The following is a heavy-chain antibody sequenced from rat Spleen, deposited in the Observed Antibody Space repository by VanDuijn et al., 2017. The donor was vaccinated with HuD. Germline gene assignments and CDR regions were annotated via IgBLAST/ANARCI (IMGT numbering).Heavy chain of an antibody. CDR2: ISYDGSST. CDR3: ARQGTRWYYFDY. J-gene: IGHJ2*01. V-gene: IGHV5-7*01. CDR1: GFTFSDYY. D-gene: IGHD1-1*01. Sequence: EVQLVESDGGLVQPGRSLKLSCAASGFTFSDYYMAWVRQAPTKGLEWVASISYDGSSTNYRDSVKGRFTMSRDNAKSTLYLQMDSLRSEDTATYYCARQGTRWYYFDYWGQGVMVTVSS.